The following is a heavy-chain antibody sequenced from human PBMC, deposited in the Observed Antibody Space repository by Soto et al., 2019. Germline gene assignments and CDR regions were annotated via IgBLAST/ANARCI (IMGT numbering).Heavy chain of an antibody. CDR3: AKESRSSSYTSGPH. J-gene: IGHJ3*01. CDR2: IYYNGAT. V-gene: IGHV4-39*01. D-gene: IGHD3-22*01. Sequence: QLQLQESGPGLVKPSETLSLTCTVSGGSISSSSYYWGWIRQPPGKGLEWIGTIYYNGATLYNPSLKSRVTISVDTSKNQFSLKLSSVTAADTAVYYCAKESRSSSYTSGPHWGQGTMVTVSS. CDR1: GGSISSSSYY.